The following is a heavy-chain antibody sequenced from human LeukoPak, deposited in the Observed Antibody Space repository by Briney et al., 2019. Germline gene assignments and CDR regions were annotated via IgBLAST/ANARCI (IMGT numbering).Heavy chain of an antibody. J-gene: IGHJ4*02. CDR3: ARGDSGSFSQFDC. V-gene: IGHV4-59*01. CDR2: VYYSGST. D-gene: IGHD1-26*01. Sequence: SETLSLTCTVSGGSISSYYWSWIRQPPRKGLEWIGYVYYSGSTNYNPSLKSRVTISVDTSKNQFSLKLTSVTAADTAVYYCARGDSGSFSQFDCWGQGTLVTVSS. CDR1: GGSISSYY.